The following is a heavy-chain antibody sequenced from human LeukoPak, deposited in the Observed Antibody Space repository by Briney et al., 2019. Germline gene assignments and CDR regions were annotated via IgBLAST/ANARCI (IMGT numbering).Heavy chain of an antibody. J-gene: IGHJ3*02. V-gene: IGHV3-53*01. CDR1: GFTVSSNY. CDR2: VYSGGST. CDR3: ARDPSDAFDI. Sequence: GGSLRLSCAASGFTVSSNYMNWVRQAPGKGLEWVSVVYSGGSTYYADSVKGRFTISRDNSKNTLYLQMNSLRAEDTAVYYCARDPSDAFDIWGQGTMVTVSS.